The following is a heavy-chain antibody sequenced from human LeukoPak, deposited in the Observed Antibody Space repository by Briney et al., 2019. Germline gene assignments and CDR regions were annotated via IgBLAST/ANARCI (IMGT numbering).Heavy chain of an antibody. CDR2: IKQDGSEK. Sequence: GGSLRLSCAASGFTFSSYWMSWVRQAPGTGLEWVANIKQDGSEKYYVDSVKGRFTISRDNAKNSLYLQMNSLRAEDTAVYYCARIYCSGGSCYFDYWGQGTLVTVSS. CDR1: GFTFSSYW. D-gene: IGHD2-15*01. V-gene: IGHV3-7*03. CDR3: ARIYCSGGSCYFDY. J-gene: IGHJ4*02.